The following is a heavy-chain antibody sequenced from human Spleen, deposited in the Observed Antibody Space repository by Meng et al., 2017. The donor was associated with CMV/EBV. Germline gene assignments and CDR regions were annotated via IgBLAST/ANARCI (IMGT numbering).Heavy chain of an antibody. V-gene: IGHV1-18*01. J-gene: IGHJ4*02. D-gene: IGHD3-22*01. Sequence: QDSLVQAGAGVKKPGASVKVSCKASGYTFTSYGISWVRQAPGQGLEWMGWISAYNGNTNYAQKLQGRVTMTTDTSTSTAYMELRSLRSDDTAVYYCARVGYYYDSSGYLDYWGQGTLVTVSS. CDR2: ISAYNGNT. CDR3: ARVGYYYDSSGYLDY. CDR1: GYTFTSYG.